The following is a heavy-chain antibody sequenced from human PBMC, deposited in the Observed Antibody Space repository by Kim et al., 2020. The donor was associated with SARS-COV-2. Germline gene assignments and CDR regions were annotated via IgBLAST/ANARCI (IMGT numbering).Heavy chain of an antibody. D-gene: IGHD1-26*01. Sequence: ASVKVSCKASGYTFTGYYMHWVRQAPGQGLEWMGWINPNSGGTNYAQKFQGWVTMTRDTSISTAYMELSRLRSDDTAVYYCARSSRVGATRGFDYWGQGTLVTVSS. CDR2: INPNSGGT. J-gene: IGHJ4*02. CDR1: GYTFTGYY. V-gene: IGHV1-2*04. CDR3: ARSSRVGATRGFDY.